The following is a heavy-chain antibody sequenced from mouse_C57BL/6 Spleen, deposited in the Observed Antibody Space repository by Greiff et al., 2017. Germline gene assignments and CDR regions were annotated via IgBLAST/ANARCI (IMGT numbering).Heavy chain of an antibody. J-gene: IGHJ4*01. CDR3: TAYYGDAMGY. CDR1: GFNIKDDY. Sequence: EVKLLESGAELVRPGASVKLSCTASGFNIKDDYMHWVKQRPEQGLEWIGWIDPENGDTEYASKFQGKATITADTSSNTAYLQLSSLTSEDTAVYYCTAYYGDAMGYWGQGTSVTVSS. CDR2: IDPENGDT. D-gene: IGHD2-10*01. V-gene: IGHV14-4*01.